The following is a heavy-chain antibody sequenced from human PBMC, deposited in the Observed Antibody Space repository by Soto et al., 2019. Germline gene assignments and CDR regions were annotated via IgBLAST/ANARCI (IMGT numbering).Heavy chain of an antibody. J-gene: IGHJ4*02. V-gene: IGHV3-30*18. CDR2: ISYDGSNK. CDR3: AKEGDCGGDCYSFRRRYYFDY. Sequence: VGSLRLSCAASGFTFSSYGMHWVRQAPGKGLEWVAVISYDGSNKYYADSVKGRFTISRDNSKNTLYLQMNSLRAEDTAVYYCAKEGDCGGDCYSFRRRYYFDYWGQGTLVTVSS. D-gene: IGHD2-21*02. CDR1: GFTFSSYG.